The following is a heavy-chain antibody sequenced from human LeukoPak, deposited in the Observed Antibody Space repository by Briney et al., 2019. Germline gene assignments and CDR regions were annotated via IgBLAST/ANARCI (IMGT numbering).Heavy chain of an antibody. J-gene: IGHJ6*03. CDR2: INQDGTEK. V-gene: IGHV3-7*01. CDR1: GFTFKNYW. D-gene: IGHD3-10*01. Sequence: GGSQRLSCAASGFTFKNYWMSWVRQAPGKGLEWVAHINQDGTEKYHVDSVRGRFTISRDNPKNSLYLQMNSLRLEDTAVYYCATVDSGIDFYYMDVWAKGTTVTVSS. CDR3: ATVDSGIDFYYMDV.